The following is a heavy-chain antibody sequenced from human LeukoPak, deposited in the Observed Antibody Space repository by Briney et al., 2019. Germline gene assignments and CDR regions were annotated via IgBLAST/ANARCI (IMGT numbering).Heavy chain of an antibody. V-gene: IGHV1-2*02. CDR1: GYTFTGYY. Sequence: ASVKVSCKASGYTFTGYYIHWVRQAPGQGLEWMGWINPNSGDTNYAQKFQGRVTITRDTSISTAYMDLSRLRSDDTAVYYCSRDPGLREDFWGQGTLVTVSS. CDR2: INPNSGDT. D-gene: IGHD4-17*01. CDR3: SRDPGLREDF. J-gene: IGHJ4*02.